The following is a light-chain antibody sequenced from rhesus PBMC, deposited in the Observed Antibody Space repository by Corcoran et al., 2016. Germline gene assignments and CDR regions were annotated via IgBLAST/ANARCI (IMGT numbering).Light chain of an antibody. CDR2: DAS. J-gene: IGKJ4*01. V-gene: IGKV1-38*01. CDR1: QGISSY. CDR3: QQRNSYPLT. Sequence: DIQLTQSPSSLSASVGDRVTITCRASQGISSYLAWYQQQSGKAPKLLIYDASNLKSGVPSRFSGSGCGTEFPLTISSLQPEDFATYYCQQRNSYPLTFGGGTRVEIK.